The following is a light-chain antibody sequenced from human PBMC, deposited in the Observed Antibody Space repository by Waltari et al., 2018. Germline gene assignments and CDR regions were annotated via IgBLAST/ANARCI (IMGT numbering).Light chain of an antibody. CDR3: QQYNDWPFT. CDR2: AAS. J-gene: IGKJ3*01. V-gene: IGKV1-39*01. Sequence: DIQMTQSPSSLSASAGDRVTITCRASQRISNYLNWYQQKPGKAPNLLIYAASSLQSGVPSRFSGSGSGTEFTLTINSLQSEDFAVYYCQQYNDWPFTFGPGTKVDFK. CDR1: QRISNY.